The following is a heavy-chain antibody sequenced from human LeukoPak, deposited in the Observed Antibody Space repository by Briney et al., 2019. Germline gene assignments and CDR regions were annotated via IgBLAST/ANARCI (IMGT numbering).Heavy chain of an antibody. CDR1: GGTFSSYA. CDR2: IIPIFGIA. CDR3: ARDRGELLYYFDY. J-gene: IGHJ4*02. Sequence: KVSCKASGGTFSSYAISWVRQAPGQGLEWMGRIIPIFGIANYAQKFQGRVTITADKSTSTAYMELSSLRSEDTAVYYCARDRGELLYYFDYWGQGTLVTVSS. D-gene: IGHD1-26*01. V-gene: IGHV1-69*04.